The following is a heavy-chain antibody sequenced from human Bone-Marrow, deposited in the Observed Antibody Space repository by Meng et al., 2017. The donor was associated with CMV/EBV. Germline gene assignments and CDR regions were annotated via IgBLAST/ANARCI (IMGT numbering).Heavy chain of an antibody. J-gene: IGHJ5*01. CDR3: AREKRDRVSVVVGVSSRRGLFDS. CDR1: GGSFSGYY. D-gene: IGHD2-2*01. CDR2: INHSGST. Sequence: SETLSLTCAVYGGSFSGYYWSWIRQPPGKGLEWIGEINHSGSTNYNPSLKSRVTISVDTSKNQFSLKLSSVTAADTATYYCAREKRDRVSVVVGVSSRRGLFDSWGEATLVTVSS. V-gene: IGHV4-34*01.